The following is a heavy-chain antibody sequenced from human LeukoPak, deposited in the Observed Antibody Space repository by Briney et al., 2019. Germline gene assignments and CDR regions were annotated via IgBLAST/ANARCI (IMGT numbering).Heavy chain of an antibody. Sequence: GGSLRLSCAASGFTLSSYGMHWVRQAPGKGLEWVAFIRYDGSNKYYADSVKGRFTISRDNSKNTLYLQMNSLRAEDTAVYYCARKVGATTGHYFDYWGQGTLVTVSS. CDR3: ARKVGATTGHYFDY. CDR2: IRYDGSNK. CDR1: GFTLSSYG. D-gene: IGHD1-26*01. V-gene: IGHV3-30*02. J-gene: IGHJ4*02.